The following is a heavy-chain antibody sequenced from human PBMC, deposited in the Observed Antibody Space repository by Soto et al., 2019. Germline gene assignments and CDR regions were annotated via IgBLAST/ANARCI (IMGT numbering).Heavy chain of an antibody. D-gene: IGHD3-22*01. CDR1: GGSISSGGYS. V-gene: IGHV4-30-2*01. CDR2: IYHSGST. CDR3: ARGGVDYYDSSGYYFAPYYFDD. J-gene: IGHJ4*02. Sequence: QLQLQESGSGLVKPSQTLSLTCAVSGGSISSGGYSWSWIRQPPGKGLEWIGYIYHSGSTYYNPSLKSRVTISVDRSKNHFSLKLSSVTAADTAVYYCARGGVDYYDSSGYYFAPYYFDDWGQGTLVTVSS.